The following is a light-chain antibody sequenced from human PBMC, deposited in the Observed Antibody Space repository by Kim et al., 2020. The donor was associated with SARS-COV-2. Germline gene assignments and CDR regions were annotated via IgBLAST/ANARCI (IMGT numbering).Light chain of an antibody. CDR1: SLRSYY. V-gene: IGLV3-19*01. CDR3: NSRDSSGNHPV. J-gene: IGLJ3*02. Sequence: ALGHTVRITCKGDSLRSYYASWYQQKPGQAPVLVIYGKNNRPSGIPDRFSGSSSGNTASLTITGAQAEDEADYYCNSRDSSGNHPVFGGGTQLTVL. CDR2: GKN.